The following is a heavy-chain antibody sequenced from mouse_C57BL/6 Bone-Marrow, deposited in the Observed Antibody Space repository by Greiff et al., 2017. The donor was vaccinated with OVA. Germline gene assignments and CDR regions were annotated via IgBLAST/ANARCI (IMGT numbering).Heavy chain of an antibody. J-gene: IGHJ2*01. V-gene: IGHV1-81*01. D-gene: IGHD2-2*01. Sequence: VQLKESGAELARPGASVKLSCKASGYTFTSYGISWVKQRTGQGLEWIGEIYPRSGNTYYNEKFKGKATLTADKSSSTAYMELRSLTSEDSAVYFCARGGLRLGFDYWGQGTTLTVSS. CDR3: ARGGLRLGFDY. CDR2: IYPRSGNT. CDR1: GYTFTSYG.